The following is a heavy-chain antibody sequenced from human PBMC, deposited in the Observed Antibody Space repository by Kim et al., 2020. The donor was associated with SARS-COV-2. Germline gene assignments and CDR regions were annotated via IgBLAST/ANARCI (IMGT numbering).Heavy chain of an antibody. D-gene: IGHD3-22*01. Sequence: ASVKVSCKASGYTFTSYGISWVRQAPGQGLEWMGWISAYNGNTNYAQKLQGRVTMTTDTSTSTAYMELRSLRSDDTAVYYCARDLSGYYNNWFDPWGQGTLVTVSS. CDR2: ISAYNGNT. CDR1: GYTFTSYG. V-gene: IGHV1-18*01. CDR3: ARDLSGYYNNWFDP. J-gene: IGHJ5*02.